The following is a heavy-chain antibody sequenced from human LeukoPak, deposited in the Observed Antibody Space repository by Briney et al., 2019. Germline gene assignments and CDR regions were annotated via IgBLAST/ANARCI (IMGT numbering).Heavy chain of an antibody. CDR1: GDSISSSSSY. D-gene: IGHD2-2*01. CDR3: ARLMGYQHYYYYYYMDV. Sequence: PSETLSLTCSVSGDSISSSSSYWGWIRQPPGKGLEWIGSIYYSGSTYYKPSLKSRVTISVDTSRNQFSLRLTSVTATDTAVYYCARLMGYQHYYYYYYMDVWGKGTTVTISS. CDR2: IYYSGST. J-gene: IGHJ6*03. V-gene: IGHV4-39*01.